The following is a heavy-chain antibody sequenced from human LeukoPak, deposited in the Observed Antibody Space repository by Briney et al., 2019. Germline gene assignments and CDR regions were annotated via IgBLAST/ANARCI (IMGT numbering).Heavy chain of an antibody. CDR3: ARVALYDSSGYNYFDY. J-gene: IGHJ4*02. CDR1: GDSISNNY. V-gene: IGHV4-59*12. D-gene: IGHD3-22*01. Sequence: SETLSLTCTASGDSISNNYWTWIRQPPGKGLEWIAYIHYSGHTNSNPSLKSRVTISIDKSKNQFSLKLSSVTAADTAVYYCARVALYDSSGYNYFDYWGQGTLVTVSS. CDR2: IHYSGHT.